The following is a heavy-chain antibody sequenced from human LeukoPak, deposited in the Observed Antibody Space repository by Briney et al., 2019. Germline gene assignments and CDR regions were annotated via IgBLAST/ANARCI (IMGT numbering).Heavy chain of an antibody. V-gene: IGHV4-59*11. Sequence: SETLSLTCTVSGSSISSHYWSWIRQPPGKGLEWIGNIYDSGSTNYNPSLKSRVTISVDTSKNQCSLKLSSVTAADTAVYYCARQSISGSSLSYFDYWGQGTLVNVSS. CDR3: ARQSISGSSLSYFDY. CDR2: IYDSGST. CDR1: GSSISSHY. D-gene: IGHD3-22*01. J-gene: IGHJ4*02.